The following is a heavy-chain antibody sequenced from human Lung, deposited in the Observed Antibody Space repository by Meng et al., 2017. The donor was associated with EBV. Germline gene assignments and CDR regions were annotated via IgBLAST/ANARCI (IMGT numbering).Heavy chain of an antibody. J-gene: IGHJ4*02. CDR2: INPGNGIT. CDR3: ARGIEVVGTGYF. Sequence: VQLVQSGAEVKKPGASVKISCKASGYTFTTYPMHWVRQAPGQRPELVGWINPGNGITKYSHKFQDRVTIIRDTSANTAYLELRSLRLEDTAVYYCARGIEVVGTGYFWGQGSLVTVSS. D-gene: IGHD6-19*01. V-gene: IGHV1-3*01. CDR1: GYTFTTYP.